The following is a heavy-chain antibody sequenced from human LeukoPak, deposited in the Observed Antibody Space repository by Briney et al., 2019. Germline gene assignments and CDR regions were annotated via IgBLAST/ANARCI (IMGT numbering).Heavy chain of an antibody. CDR2: ISAYNGNT. CDR1: GYTFDRYG. J-gene: IGHJ4*02. D-gene: IGHD3-16*01. V-gene: IGHV1-18*01. CDR3: ARDWGSPDY. Sequence: ASVKVSCKGSGYTFDRYGVTWVRQAPGQGLEWMGWISAYNGNTNYAQKLQGRVTMTTDTSTSTAYMELRSLRSDDTAVYYCARDWGSPDYWGQGTLVTVSS.